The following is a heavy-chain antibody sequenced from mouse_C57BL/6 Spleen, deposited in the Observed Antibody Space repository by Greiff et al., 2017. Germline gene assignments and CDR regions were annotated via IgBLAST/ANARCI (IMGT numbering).Heavy chain of an antibody. J-gene: IGHJ2*01. Sequence: VQLKESGAELVRPGASVTLSCKASGYTFTDYEMHWVKQTPVHGLEWIGAIDPETGGTAYNQKFKGKAILTADKSSSTAYMELRSLTSEDSAVYYCTRRGLGRFDYWGQGTTLTVSS. D-gene: IGHD4-1*01. CDR2: IDPETGGT. CDR3: TRRGLGRFDY. V-gene: IGHV1-15*01. CDR1: GYTFTDYE.